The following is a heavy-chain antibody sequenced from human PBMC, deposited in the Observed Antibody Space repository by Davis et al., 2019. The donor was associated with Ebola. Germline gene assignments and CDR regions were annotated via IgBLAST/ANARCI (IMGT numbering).Heavy chain of an antibody. D-gene: IGHD4-17*01. Sequence: ASVQVSCKASGYTFTSYGISWVRQAPGQGLEWMGWISAYNGNTNYAQKLQGRVTMTTDTSTSTAYMELRSLRSDDTAVYYRARNDYGDYYFDYWGQGTLVTVSS. V-gene: IGHV1-18*01. CDR2: ISAYNGNT. CDR1: GYTFTSYG. J-gene: IGHJ4*02. CDR3: ARNDYGDYYFDY.